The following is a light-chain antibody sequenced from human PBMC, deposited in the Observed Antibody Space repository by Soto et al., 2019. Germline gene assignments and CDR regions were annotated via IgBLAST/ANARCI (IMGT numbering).Light chain of an antibody. V-gene: IGLV2-8*01. Sequence: QSALTQPPSASGSPGQSVTISCTGTTSDVGTYDSVSWYQQHPGKAPKLIIYEVNKRPSGVPDRFSGSKSGNTASLTVSGLQAEDETHYYCASYAGSNNLLFGGGTKL. J-gene: IGLJ3*02. CDR2: EVN. CDR3: ASYAGSNNLL. CDR1: TSDVGTYDS.